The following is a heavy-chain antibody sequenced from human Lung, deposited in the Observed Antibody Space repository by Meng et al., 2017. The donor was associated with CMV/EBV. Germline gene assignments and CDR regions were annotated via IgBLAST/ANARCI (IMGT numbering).Heavy chain of an antibody. V-gene: IGHV1-46*01. CDR3: ARDYGDCSLTGCLQYFYVLDV. CDR1: GYTFTNYF. J-gene: IGHJ6*02. Sequence: ASVXVSXXASGYTFTNYFIHWVRQAPGQGLEWVGVISPSGESRNYAPRFQGSVTMTSDSSASTVYMELPSLKSEDTAVYFCARDYGDCSLTGCLQYFYVLDVWGQGXPVTVSS. CDR2: ISPSGESR. D-gene: IGHD3-9*01.